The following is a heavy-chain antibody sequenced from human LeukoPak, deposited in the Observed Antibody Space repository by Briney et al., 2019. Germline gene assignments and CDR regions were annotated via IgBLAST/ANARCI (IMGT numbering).Heavy chain of an antibody. D-gene: IGHD5-18*01. V-gene: IGHV3-23*01. J-gene: IGHJ1*01. CDR1: GFTFRSDA. CDR3: AKDIQAAN. Sequence: GGSLRLSCAASGFTFRSDAMNWVRQGPGKGLQWVSLISSTGDNPYYADSVKGRFTISRDNSKNILYLQINSLRAQDTALYYYAKDIQAANWGQGTLVTVSS. CDR2: ISSTGDNP.